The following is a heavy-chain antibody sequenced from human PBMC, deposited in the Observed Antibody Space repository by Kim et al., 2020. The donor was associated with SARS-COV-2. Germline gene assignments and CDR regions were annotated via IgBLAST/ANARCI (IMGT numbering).Heavy chain of an antibody. CDR3: ARRGRDSSGYYFPSNWYFDL. J-gene: IGHJ2*01. Sequence: YGGWIRQPPGKGLEWIGSIYYSGSTYYNPSLKSRVTISVDTSKNQFSLKLSSVTAADTAVYYCARRGRDSSGYYFPSNWYFDLWGRGTLAT. V-gene: IGHV4-39*01. CDR2: IYYSGST. CDR1: Y. D-gene: IGHD3-22*01.